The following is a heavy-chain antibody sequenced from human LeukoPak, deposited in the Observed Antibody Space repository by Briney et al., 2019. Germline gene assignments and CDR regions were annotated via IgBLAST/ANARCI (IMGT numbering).Heavy chain of an antibody. CDR3: AKLPRIVVVPAAIHMDV. J-gene: IGHJ6*02. D-gene: IGHD2-2*01. CDR2: ISGNGGTT. CDR1: GFTFSTCA. V-gene: IGHV3-23*01. Sequence: GGSLRLSCAASGFTFSTCAMSWVRQAPGKGLEWVSSISGNGGTTYYADYVKGRFTISRDDSRNTLYLQMNSLRAEDTAVYYCAKLPRIVVVPAAIHMDVWGQGTTVTVSS.